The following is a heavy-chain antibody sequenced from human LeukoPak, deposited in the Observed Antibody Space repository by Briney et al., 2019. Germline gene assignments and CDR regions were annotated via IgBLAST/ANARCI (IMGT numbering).Heavy chain of an antibody. CDR1: GGSISSSSYY. J-gene: IGHJ4*02. CDR2: IYYSGST. V-gene: IGHV4-39*01. CDR3: ARRKRRDYFDY. D-gene: IGHD6-25*01. Sequence: PSETLSLTCTVSGGSISSSSYYWGWIRQPPGKGLEWIGSIYYSGSTYYNPSLKSRVTISVDTSKNQFSLKLSSVTAADTAVYYCARRKRRDYFDYWGQGTLVTVSS.